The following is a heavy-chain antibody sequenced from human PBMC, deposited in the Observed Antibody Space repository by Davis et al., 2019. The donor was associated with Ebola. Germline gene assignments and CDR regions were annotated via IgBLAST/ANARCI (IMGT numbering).Heavy chain of an antibody. CDR2: IYYSGST. D-gene: IGHD3-3*01. Sequence: MPSETLSLTCTASGGSVSSGSYYWSSIRQPPGKGLEWIGYIYYSGSTNYNPSLKSRVTISVDTSKNQFSLKLSSVTAADTAVYYCARGSTIFGVVITYFDYWGQGTLVTVSS. V-gene: IGHV4-61*01. CDR1: GGSVSSGSYY. J-gene: IGHJ4*02. CDR3: ARGSTIFGVVITYFDY.